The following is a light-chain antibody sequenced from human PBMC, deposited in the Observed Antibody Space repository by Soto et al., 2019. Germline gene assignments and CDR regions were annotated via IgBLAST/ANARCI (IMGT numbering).Light chain of an antibody. CDR2: GTS. V-gene: IGLV1-40*01. CDR1: SSNIGAGFD. Sequence: QSVLTQPPSVSGAPGQRVTISCTGSSSNIGAGFDVHWYQHLPGTAPKLLIYGTSNRPSGVPDRFSGSKSGASASLAITGLQTEDESDYYCQSYDSSLSAWVFGGGNQLTVL. CDR3: QSYDSSLSAWV. J-gene: IGLJ3*02.